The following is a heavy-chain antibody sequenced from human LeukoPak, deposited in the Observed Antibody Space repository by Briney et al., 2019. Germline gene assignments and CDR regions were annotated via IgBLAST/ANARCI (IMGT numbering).Heavy chain of an antibody. CDR3: ARESESSFRGLSGY. Sequence: ASVKVSFKASGYSFNTYYMHWVRQAPGQGLEWMGILNPSSGRTSSAQKFQDRVTMTRDTSTSTVYMELSSLRSEDTAVYYCARESESSFRGLSGYWGQGTLVTVSS. CDR2: LNPSSGRT. V-gene: IGHV1-46*02. J-gene: IGHJ4*02. CDR1: GYSFNTYY. D-gene: IGHD3-22*01.